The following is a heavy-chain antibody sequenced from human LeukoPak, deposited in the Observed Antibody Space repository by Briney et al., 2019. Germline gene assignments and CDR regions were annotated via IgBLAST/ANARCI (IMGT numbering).Heavy chain of an antibody. Sequence: PSETLSLTCAVYGGSFSGYYWSWVRQPPGKGLEWIGEINHSGSTNYNPSLKSRVTISVDTSKNQFSLKLSPVTAADTAVYCCARDQYYDYGGNSAFDPWGQGTLVTVSS. D-gene: IGHD4-23*01. CDR1: GGSFSGYY. CDR3: ARDQYYDYGGNSAFDP. CDR2: INHSGST. J-gene: IGHJ5*02. V-gene: IGHV4-34*01.